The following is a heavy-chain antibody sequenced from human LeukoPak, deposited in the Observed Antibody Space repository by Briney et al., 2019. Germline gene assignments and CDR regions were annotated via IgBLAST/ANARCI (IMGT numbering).Heavy chain of an antibody. CDR1: GFTFSTYW. D-gene: IGHD3-10*01. CDR2: IKQDGSEK. Sequence: GGSLRLSCAVSGFTFSTYWMSWVRQAPGKGLEWVANIKQDGSEKNYVDSVKGRFTISRDNAKNSLYLRMSSLRVEDTAVYYCARGEGYYASGSYYIDYWGQGTLVTVSS. J-gene: IGHJ4*02. V-gene: IGHV3-7*01. CDR3: ARGEGYYASGSYYIDY.